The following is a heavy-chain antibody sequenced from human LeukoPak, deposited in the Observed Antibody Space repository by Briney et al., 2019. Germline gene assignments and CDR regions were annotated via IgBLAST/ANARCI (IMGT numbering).Heavy chain of an antibody. J-gene: IGHJ4*02. D-gene: IGHD4-17*01. Sequence: ASVRVSCKASGYTFTSYGISWVRQAPGQGLEWMAWISTSNGNTNFAQKFQGRVTTTTDTSTSTAYMELRSLRSDDTAVYYCVRDNDYVPAYWGQGTLVIVSS. CDR1: GYTFTSYG. CDR2: ISTSNGNT. V-gene: IGHV1-18*01. CDR3: VRDNDYVPAY.